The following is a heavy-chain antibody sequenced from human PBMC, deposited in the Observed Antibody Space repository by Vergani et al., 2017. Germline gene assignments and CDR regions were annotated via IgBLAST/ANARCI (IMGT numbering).Heavy chain of an antibody. CDR3: AKGWRIAAAGYFDY. CDR2: ISYDGSNK. D-gene: IGHD6-13*01. CDR1: GFTFSSYG. Sequence: QVQLVESGGGVVQPGRYLRLSCAASGFTFSSYGMHWVRQAPGKGLEWVAVISYDGSNKYYADSVKGRFTMSRDNSKNTLYLQMNSLRAEDTAVYYCAKGWRIAAAGYFDYWGQGTLVTVAS. J-gene: IGHJ4*02. V-gene: IGHV3-30*18.